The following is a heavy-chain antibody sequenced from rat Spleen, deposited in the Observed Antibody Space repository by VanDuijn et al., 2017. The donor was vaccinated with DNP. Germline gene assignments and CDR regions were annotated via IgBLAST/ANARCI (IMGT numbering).Heavy chain of an antibody. CDR1: GFTFSDYY. Sequence: EVQLVESGGGLVQPGRSLKLSCAASGFTFSDYYMAWVRQAPTKGREWVASINYDGGNSYYRDSVKGRFTISRDNAKSSLFLQMDSLRSEDTATYYCTTVDGSYFPFAYWGQGTLVTVSS. V-gene: IGHV5-20*01. D-gene: IGHD1-12*02. CDR2: INYDGGNS. CDR3: TTVDGSYFPFAY. J-gene: IGHJ3*01.